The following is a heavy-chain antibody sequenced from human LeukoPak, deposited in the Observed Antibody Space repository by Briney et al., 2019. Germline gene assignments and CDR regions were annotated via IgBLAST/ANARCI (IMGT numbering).Heavy chain of an antibody. Sequence: SETLSLTCTVSGGSISSYYWSWIRQPAGKGLEWIGYIYYSGSTNYNPSLKSRVTISVDTSKNQFSLKLSSVTAADTAVYYCARLQGSGSTVGWFDPWGQGTLVTVSS. V-gene: IGHV4-59*12. D-gene: IGHD5-12*01. CDR2: IYYSGST. J-gene: IGHJ5*02. CDR1: GGSISSYY. CDR3: ARLQGSGSTVGWFDP.